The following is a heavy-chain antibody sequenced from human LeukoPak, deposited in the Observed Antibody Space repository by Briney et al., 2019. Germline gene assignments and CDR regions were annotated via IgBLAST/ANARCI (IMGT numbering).Heavy chain of an antibody. CDR3: ARAPWDYGSGSYSVQFDY. CDR1: GGSISSGDYY. V-gene: IGHV4-30-4*01. CDR2: TYYSGST. Sequence: PSETLSLTCTVSGGSISSGDYYWSWVRQPPGEGLEWIGYTYYSGSTYYNPSLKSRVTISLHTSKNQFYLKLSSVTAADTAVYYCARAPWDYGSGSYSVQFDYWGQGTLVTVSS. J-gene: IGHJ4*02. D-gene: IGHD3-10*01.